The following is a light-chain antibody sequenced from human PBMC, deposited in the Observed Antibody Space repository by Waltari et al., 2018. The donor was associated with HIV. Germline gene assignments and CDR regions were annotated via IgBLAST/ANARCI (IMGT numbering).Light chain of an antibody. CDR1: SHDVGGYNY. CDR3: SSYAGSNTFI. Sequence: QSALAQPPSASGSPGHSVAISCAGTSHDVGGYNYVSWYQQHPGKAPKPIIYEVTKPPSGVPYRFSGSKSGNAASLIVSGLQTEEEAVYYCSSYAGSNTFIFGGGT. V-gene: IGLV2-8*01. CDR2: EVT. J-gene: IGLJ2*01.